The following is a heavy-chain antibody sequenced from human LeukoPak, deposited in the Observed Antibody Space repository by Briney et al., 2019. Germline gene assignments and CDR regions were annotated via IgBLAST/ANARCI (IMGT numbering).Heavy chain of an antibody. CDR1: GFTFSSYS. Sequence: GGSLRLSCAASGFTFSSYSMNWVRQAPGKGLEWVSYISSSSSTIYYADSVKGRFTISRDNSKNTLYLQMNSLRAEDTAVYYCARDGSSWSRWGYFDCWGQGTLVTVSS. V-gene: IGHV3-48*01. CDR3: ARDGSSWSRWGYFDC. J-gene: IGHJ4*02. D-gene: IGHD6-13*01. CDR2: ISSSSSTI.